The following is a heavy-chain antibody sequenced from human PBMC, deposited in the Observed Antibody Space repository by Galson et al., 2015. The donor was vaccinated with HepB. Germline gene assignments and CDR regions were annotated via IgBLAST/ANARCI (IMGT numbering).Heavy chain of an antibody. CDR3: ARGGGIVVVVAATHNWFDP. J-gene: IGHJ5*02. CDR2: IIPIFGTA. CDR1: GGTFSSYA. Sequence: SVKVSCKASGGTFSSYAISWVRQAPGQGLEWMGGIIPIFGTANYAQKFQGRVTITADESTSTAYMELSSLRSEDTAVYYCARGGGIVVVVAATHNWFDPWGQGTLVTVSS. D-gene: IGHD2-15*01. V-gene: IGHV1-69*13.